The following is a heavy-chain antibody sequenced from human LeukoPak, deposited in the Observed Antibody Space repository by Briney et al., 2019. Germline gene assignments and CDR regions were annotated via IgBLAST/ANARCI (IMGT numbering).Heavy chain of an antibody. Sequence: SETLSLTCTVSGGSISSYYWSWIRQPAGKGLEWIGRIYTSGSTNYNPSLKSRVTMSVDTSKNQFSLKLSSVTAADTAVYYCARGRYYYDSSGYYYFDYWGQGTLVTVSS. CDR2: IYTSGST. CDR1: GGSISSYY. CDR3: ARGRYYYDSSGYYYFDY. V-gene: IGHV4-4*07. D-gene: IGHD3-22*01. J-gene: IGHJ4*02.